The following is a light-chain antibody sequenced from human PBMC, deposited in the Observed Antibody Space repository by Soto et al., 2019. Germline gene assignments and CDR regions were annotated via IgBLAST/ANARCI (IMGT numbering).Light chain of an antibody. CDR2: LGS. J-gene: IGKJ5*01. CDR1: QSLLHSNGYNY. CDR3: MQALQTIT. V-gene: IGKV2-28*01. Sequence: ILMTQSPVYLPVTPGGPASISCTSSQSLLHSNGYNYLDWYLQKPGQSPQLLIYLGSNRASGVPDRFSGSGSGTDFTLKISRVEAEDVGVYYCMQALQTITFGQGTRLDIK.